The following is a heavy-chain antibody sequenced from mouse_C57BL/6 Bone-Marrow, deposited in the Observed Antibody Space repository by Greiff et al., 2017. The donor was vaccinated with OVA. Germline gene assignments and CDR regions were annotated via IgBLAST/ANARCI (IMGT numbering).Heavy chain of an antibody. CDR2: ISDGGSYT. J-gene: IGHJ2*01. CDR3: ARGRFYYGYFDY. CDR1: GFTFSSYA. Sequence: EVQGVESGGGLVKPGGSLKLSCAASGFTFSSYAMSWVRQTPEKRLEWVATISDGGSYTYYPDNVKGRFTLSRDNAKNNLYLQMSHLKSEDTAMYYCARGRFYYGYFDYWGQGTTLTVSS. D-gene: IGHD1-1*01. V-gene: IGHV5-4*01.